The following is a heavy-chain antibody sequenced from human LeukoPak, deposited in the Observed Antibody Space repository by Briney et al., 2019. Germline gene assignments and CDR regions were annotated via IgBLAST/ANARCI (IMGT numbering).Heavy chain of an antibody. J-gene: IGHJ4*02. CDR3: ARDVKQWRVRVYYFDY. CDR2: ISSGSTTI. Sequence: GGSLRLSCATSGFTLSSYSMNWLRQAPGKGLEWVSYISSGSTTIYYADSVKGRFTISRDNAKNSLYLQMNSLRAEDTAVYYWARDVKQWRVRVYYFDYWGQGTLATVSS. CDR1: GFTLSSYS. D-gene: IGHD6-19*01. V-gene: IGHV3-48*01.